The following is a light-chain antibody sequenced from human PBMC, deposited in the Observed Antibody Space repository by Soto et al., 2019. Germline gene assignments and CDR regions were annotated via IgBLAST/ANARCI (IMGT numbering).Light chain of an antibody. CDR1: QSVSSSY. V-gene: IGKV3-20*01. CDR2: GAS. CDR3: QQYGSSPPT. Sequence: EIVLTQSPGTLSLSPWERDTLSCRASQSVSSSYLAWYQQKPGQAPRLLIYGASSRATGIPDRVSGSGSGTDFTLTISRLEHEDFAVYYCQQYGSSPPTFGQGTKVDIK. J-gene: IGKJ1*01.